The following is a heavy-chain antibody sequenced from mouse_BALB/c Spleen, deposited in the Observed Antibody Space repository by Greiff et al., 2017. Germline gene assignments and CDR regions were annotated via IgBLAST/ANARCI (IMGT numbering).Heavy chain of an antibody. D-gene: IGHD1-1*01. CDR1: GYSITSGYY. V-gene: IGHV3-6*02. CDR3: AREGVTTVVPYAMDY. J-gene: IGHJ4*01. Sequence: ESGPGLVKPSQSLSLTCSVTGYSITSGYYWNWLRQFPGNKLEWMGYISYDGSNNYNPSLKNRISITRDTSKNQFFLKLNSVTTEDTATYYCAREGVTTVVPYAMDYWGQGTSVTVSS. CDR2: ISYDGSN.